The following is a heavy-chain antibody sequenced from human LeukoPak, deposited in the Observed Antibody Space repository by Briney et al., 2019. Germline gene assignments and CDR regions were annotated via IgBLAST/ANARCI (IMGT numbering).Heavy chain of an antibody. CDR2: ISYSGGT. Sequence: SETLSLTCTVSVGSISSHYWSWIRQTPGKGLEWIGDISYSGGTNYNPSFKSRGTISVDTPKSQFSLQLTSVTAADTAVYYCARLKDLWFDPWGQGTLVTVSS. D-gene: IGHD2-15*01. J-gene: IGHJ5*02. CDR1: VGSISSHY. CDR3: ARLKDLWFDP. V-gene: IGHV4-59*11.